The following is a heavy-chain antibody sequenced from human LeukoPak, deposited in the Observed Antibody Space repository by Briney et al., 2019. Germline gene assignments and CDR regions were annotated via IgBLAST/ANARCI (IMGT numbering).Heavy chain of an antibody. V-gene: IGHV3-9*01. CDR1: GFTLDDYA. CDR3: AKGSATVTTVGGFDY. Sequence: TGGSLRLFCAASGFTLDDYAMHWVRQAPGKGLEWVSGISWNSGSIGYADSVKGRFTISRDNAKNSLYLQMNSLRAEDTALYYCAKGSATVTTVGGFDYWGQGTLVTVSS. D-gene: IGHD4-17*01. J-gene: IGHJ4*02. CDR2: ISWNSGSI.